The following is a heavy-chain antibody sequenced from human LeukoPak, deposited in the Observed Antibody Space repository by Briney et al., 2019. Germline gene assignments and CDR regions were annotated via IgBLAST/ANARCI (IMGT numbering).Heavy chain of an antibody. V-gene: IGHV4-39*07. J-gene: IGHJ4*02. CDR3: ARVRGREGYFDY. CDR2: VSYTGDA. CDR1: GASISTSRSY. Sequence: SETLSLTCTVSGASISTSRSYGAWVRQPPGKELEGIACVSYTGDAYYNPSLKSRVTISVETSKNQFSLKVRSVTASDTAVEFCARVRGREGYFDYWGQGALVTVSS.